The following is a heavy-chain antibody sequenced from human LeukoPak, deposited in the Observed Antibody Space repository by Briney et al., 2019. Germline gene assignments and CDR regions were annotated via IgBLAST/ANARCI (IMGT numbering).Heavy chain of an antibody. CDR3: ARVSIRLRFLEWLPVNWFDQ. V-gene: IGHV4-34*01. Sequence: PSETLSLTCAVCGGTFSGYYWSWIRQPPGKGLEWIGEINHSGSTNYNPSLKSRVTISVDTSKNQFSLKLSSVTAADTAVYYCARVSIRLRFLEWLPVNWFDQWGQGTLVTVSS. CDR2: INHSGST. J-gene: IGHJ5*02. D-gene: IGHD3-3*01. CDR1: GGTFSGYY.